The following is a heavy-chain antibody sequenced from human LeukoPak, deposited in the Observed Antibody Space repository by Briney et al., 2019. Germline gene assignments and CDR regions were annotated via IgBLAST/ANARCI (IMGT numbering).Heavy chain of an antibody. Sequence: GGSLRLSCSASGFTFSSSAMHWVRQAPGQGLEYVSGINDNGRATHYGDSLKGRFTISRDNSKNTLYLQMSTLTTEDTAIYYCVNDVSGSYTFDYWGQGTLVTVSS. D-gene: IGHD1-26*01. J-gene: IGHJ4*02. CDR3: VNDVSGSYTFDY. CDR2: INDNGRAT. V-gene: IGHV3-64D*09. CDR1: GFTFSSSA.